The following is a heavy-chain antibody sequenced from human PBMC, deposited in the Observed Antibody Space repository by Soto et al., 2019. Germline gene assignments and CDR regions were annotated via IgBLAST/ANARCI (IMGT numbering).Heavy chain of an antibody. CDR2: ISGSGGST. V-gene: IGHV3-23*01. D-gene: IGHD2-2*02. CDR3: AVGGYFSSTSCYKISTFDY. J-gene: IGHJ4*01. Sequence: LRLSCAAYGFTFSSYAMSWVRQAPGKGLEWVSAISGSGGSTSYADSVKGRFTISRDHSKNTLYLQMNSLRAEDTAVYYCAVGGYFSSTSCYKISTFDYRDQGTLVTGSS. CDR1: GFTFSSYA.